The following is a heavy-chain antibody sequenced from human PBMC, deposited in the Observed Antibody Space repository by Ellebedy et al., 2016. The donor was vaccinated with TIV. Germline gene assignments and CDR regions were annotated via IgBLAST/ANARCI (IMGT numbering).Heavy chain of an antibody. CDR2: INHSGST. D-gene: IGHD3-10*01. V-gene: IGHV4-34*01. Sequence: MPSETLSLTCAVYGGSLSGYYWSWIRQPPGKGLEWIGEINHSGSTNYNPSLKSRVTISVDTSKNQFSLKLSSVTAADTAVYYCASHMVRESTWFDPWGQGTLVTVSS. J-gene: IGHJ5*02. CDR3: ASHMVRESTWFDP. CDR1: GGSLSGYY.